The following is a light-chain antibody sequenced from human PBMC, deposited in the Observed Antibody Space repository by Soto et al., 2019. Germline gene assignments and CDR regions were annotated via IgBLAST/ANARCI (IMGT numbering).Light chain of an antibody. V-gene: IGKV3-15*01. CDR2: GAS. Sequence: EIVMTQSPVTLSVSPGERATLSCRASQSVSTNLAWYQQKPGQAPGLLIYGASTRATGIPARFSGSGSGTDFILAISSLQSEDFAVYFCQQYHKWPLTFGGGTKVDIK. CDR3: QQYHKWPLT. J-gene: IGKJ4*01. CDR1: QSVSTN.